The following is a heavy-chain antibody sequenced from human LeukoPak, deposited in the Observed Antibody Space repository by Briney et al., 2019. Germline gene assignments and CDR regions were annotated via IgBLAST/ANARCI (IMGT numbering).Heavy chain of an antibody. V-gene: IGHV3-23*01. J-gene: IGHJ4*02. Sequence: PGGSLRLSCAASGFTFSSYAMTWVRQAPGKGLESVSVITDDEDTYYADSVKGRFTISRDNSKSTLYLQMNSLRVEDTAVYYCAKGSASSGYPRDYWGQGTLVTVSS. D-gene: IGHD3-22*01. CDR2: ITDDEDT. CDR1: GFTFSSYA. CDR3: AKGSASSGYPRDY.